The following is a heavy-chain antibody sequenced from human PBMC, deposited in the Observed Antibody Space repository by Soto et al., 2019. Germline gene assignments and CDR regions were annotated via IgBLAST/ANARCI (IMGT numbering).Heavy chain of an antibody. Sequence: EVQLVESGGGLAQPGGSLRLSCAASGFDFEDYAMHWVRQAPGKGLEWVSGISWNSGAIVYADSVRGRFIISRDNAKKTLHRHMNSLRVDDTAFYYGAKDLGDYYGSGTYTKEDGYGMDVWGQGTTVTVSS. V-gene: IGHV3-9*01. CDR2: ISWNSGAI. CDR3: AKDLGDYYGSGTYTKEDGYGMDV. CDR1: GFDFEDYA. D-gene: IGHD3-10*01. J-gene: IGHJ6*02.